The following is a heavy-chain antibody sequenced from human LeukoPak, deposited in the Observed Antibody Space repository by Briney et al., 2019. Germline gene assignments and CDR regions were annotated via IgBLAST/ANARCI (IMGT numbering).Heavy chain of an antibody. Sequence: SETLSLTCTVSGGSISSSSYYWGWIRQPPGKGLEWIGSIYYSGSTYYNPSLKSRVTISVDTSKNQSSLKLSSVTAADTAVYYCARRRGATVDYWGQGTLVTVSS. CDR2: IYYSGST. V-gene: IGHV4-39*01. CDR1: GGSISSSSYY. CDR3: ARRRGATVDY. J-gene: IGHJ4*02. D-gene: IGHD1-26*01.